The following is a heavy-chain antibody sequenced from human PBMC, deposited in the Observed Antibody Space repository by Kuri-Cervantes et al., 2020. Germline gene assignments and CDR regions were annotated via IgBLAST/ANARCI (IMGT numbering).Heavy chain of an antibody. D-gene: IGHD1-1*01. CDR3: AKQARTGTIDY. CDR2: ISSSSSYI. CDR1: GFTFSSYS. J-gene: IGHJ4*02. Sequence: GESLKISCAASGFTFSSYSMNWVRQAPGKGLEWVSSISSSSSYIYYADSVKGRFTISRDNAKNSLYLQMNSLRAEDTAVYYCAKQARTGTIDYWGQGTLVTCYS. V-gene: IGHV3-21*01.